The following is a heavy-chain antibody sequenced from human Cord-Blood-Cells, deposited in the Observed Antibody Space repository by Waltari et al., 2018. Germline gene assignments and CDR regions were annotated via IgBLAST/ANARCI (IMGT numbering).Heavy chain of an antibody. CDR1: GGTFSCYA. CDR2: IILIFGTA. Sequence: QVPLVQSGAAVKKPGSSVKVSCKASGGTFSCYALSWVRPAPGQGIEWMGGIILIFGTANYAQKFQGRVTITADESTSTAYMELSSLRSKDTAVYYCAEFSPYYYYMDVWGKGTTVTVSS. J-gene: IGHJ6*03. CDR3: AEFSPYYYYMDV. V-gene: IGHV1-69*01.